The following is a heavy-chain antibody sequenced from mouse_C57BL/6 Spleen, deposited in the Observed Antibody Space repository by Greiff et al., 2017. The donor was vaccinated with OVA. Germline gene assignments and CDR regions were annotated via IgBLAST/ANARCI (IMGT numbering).Heavy chain of an antibody. D-gene: IGHD3-3*01. J-gene: IGHJ4*01. Sequence: EVKLQESGPGLVKPSQTVFLTCTVTGISITTGNYRWSWIRQFPGNKLEWIGYIYYSGTITYNPSLTSRTTITRDTPKNQFFLEMNSLTAEDTATYYCARVLGQGAMDYWGQGTSVTVSS. CDR3: ARVLGQGAMDY. CDR2: IYYSGTI. CDR1: GISITTGNYR. V-gene: IGHV3-5*01.